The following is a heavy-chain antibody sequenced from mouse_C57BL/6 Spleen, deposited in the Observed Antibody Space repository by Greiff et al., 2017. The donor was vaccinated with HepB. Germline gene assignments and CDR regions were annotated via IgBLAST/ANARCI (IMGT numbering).Heavy chain of an antibody. Sequence: EVMLVESGGGLVQPGGSMKLSCAASGFTFSDAWMDWVRQSPEKGLEWVAEIRNKANNHATYYAESVKGRFTISRDDSKSSVYLQMNSLRAEDTGIYYCTRQTTVVARYWYFDVWGTGTTVTVSS. CDR3: TRQTTVVARYWYFDV. J-gene: IGHJ1*03. V-gene: IGHV6-6*01. CDR2: IRNKANNHAT. D-gene: IGHD1-1*01. CDR1: GFTFSDAW.